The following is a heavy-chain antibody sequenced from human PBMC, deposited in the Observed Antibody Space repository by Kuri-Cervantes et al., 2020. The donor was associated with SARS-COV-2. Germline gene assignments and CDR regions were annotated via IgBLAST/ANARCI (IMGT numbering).Heavy chain of an antibody. D-gene: IGHD6-13*01. J-gene: IGHJ6*02. CDR1: GFTFSGHW. CDR2: INPDGSYT. Sequence: LSLTCAASGFTFSGHWIHWVRQAPGKGLVWVSRINPDGSYTNNADSVKGRFTLSRDNAKNMLFLQMNSLSAEDTAVYYCARDLKVQYSSSWYLYGMDVWGQGTTVTVSS. V-gene: IGHV3-74*01. CDR3: ARDLKVQYSSSWYLYGMDV.